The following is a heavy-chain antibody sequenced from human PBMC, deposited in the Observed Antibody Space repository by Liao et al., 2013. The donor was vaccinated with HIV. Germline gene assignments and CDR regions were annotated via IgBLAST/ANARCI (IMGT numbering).Heavy chain of an antibody. Sequence: QVQLQQWGAGLLKPSETLSLTCDVYGGSISSGTNYWTWMRQPAGKGLEWVGRIHTSGTTNYNPSLKSRVTMSVDTSRNQFSLKLNSVTAADTAVYYCARGRSWSRGVYYYYYMDVWGNGTTVTVSS. CDR3: ARGRSWSRGVYYYYYMDV. J-gene: IGHJ6*03. CDR1: GGSISSGTNY. D-gene: IGHD6-13*01. CDR2: IHTSGTT. V-gene: IGHV4-59*10.